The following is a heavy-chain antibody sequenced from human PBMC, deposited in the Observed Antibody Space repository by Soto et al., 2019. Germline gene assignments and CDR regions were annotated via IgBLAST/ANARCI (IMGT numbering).Heavy chain of an antibody. Sequence: VQLLESGGDLVQPGGSLRLSCVASGFILNNYAMSWVRQAPGKGLEWVSTIGGTDGDSDGVPWYEDSVKGRSTISRDSSVNILFLHMDNLRAEDLALYYCVKRGRNWGAFDFWGQGTTVVVSS. V-gene: IGHV3-23*01. CDR2: IGGTDGDSDGVP. CDR1: GFILNNYA. J-gene: IGHJ3*01. CDR3: VKRGRNWGAFDF. D-gene: IGHD7-27*01.